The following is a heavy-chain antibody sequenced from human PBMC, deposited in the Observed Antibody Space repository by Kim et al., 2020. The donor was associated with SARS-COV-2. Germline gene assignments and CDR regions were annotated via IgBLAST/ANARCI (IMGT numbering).Heavy chain of an antibody. J-gene: IGHJ4*02. CDR1: GGSFSGYY. CDR2: INHSGST. V-gene: IGHV4-34*01. CDR3: ARGHYYFDY. Sequence: SETLSLTCAVSGGSFSGYYWSWIRQPPGKGLEWVGEINHSGSTNYNPSPKSRVTISVDTSKNQFSLKLSPVPAADTAVYYCARGHYYFDYWGQGTLVTVSP.